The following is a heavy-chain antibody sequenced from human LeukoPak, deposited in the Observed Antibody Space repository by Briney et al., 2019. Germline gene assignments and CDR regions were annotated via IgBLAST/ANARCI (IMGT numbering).Heavy chain of an antibody. V-gene: IGHV3-30*03. J-gene: IGHJ5*02. D-gene: IGHD3-22*01. CDR3: ARVGALLSGYYHNWFDP. CDR1: GFTFSSYG. Sequence: GGSLRLSCAASGFTFSSYGMHWVRQAPGKGLEWVAVISYDGSNKYYTDSVKGRFTISRDNSKNTLYLQMNSLRAEDTAVYYCARVGALLSGYYHNWFDPWGQGTLVTVSS. CDR2: ISYDGSNK.